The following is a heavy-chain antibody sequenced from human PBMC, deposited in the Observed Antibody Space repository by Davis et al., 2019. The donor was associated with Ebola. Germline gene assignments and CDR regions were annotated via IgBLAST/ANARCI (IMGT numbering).Heavy chain of an antibody. CDR2: IIPILGIA. D-gene: IGHD6-19*01. J-gene: IGHJ4*02. V-gene: IGHV1-69*02. Sequence: SVKVSCKASGGTFSSYTISWVRQAPGQGLEWMGRIIPILGIANYAQKFQGRVTITTDTSASTAYLDLTSLRSDDTAVFYCARASFGYNSGWYADYWGPGSLVTVSS. CDR1: GGTFSSYT. CDR3: ARASFGYNSGWYADY.